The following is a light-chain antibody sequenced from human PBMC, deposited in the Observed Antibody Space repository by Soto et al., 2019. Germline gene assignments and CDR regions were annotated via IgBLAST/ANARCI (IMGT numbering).Light chain of an antibody. V-gene: IGKV3-20*01. CDR2: GAS. CDR1: QTVGGRY. J-gene: IGKJ1*01. CDR3: LQYVSSPWT. Sequence: EIVLTQSAATLSLSPGERATLSCRASQTVGGRYLAWFQQKPGQTPRVLIYGASTRAAGVPDRFSGSGSGTDFSLTINRLEPEDFAVYYCLQYVSSPWTFGKGTKVEV.